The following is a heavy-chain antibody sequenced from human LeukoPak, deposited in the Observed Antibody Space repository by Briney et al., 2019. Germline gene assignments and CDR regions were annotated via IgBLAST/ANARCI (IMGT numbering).Heavy chain of an antibody. V-gene: IGHV4-59*01. CDR1: GGSINNY. Sequence: SETLSLTCTVSGGSINNYGGWIRQPPGKGLEWIGYVSDTGSTNYNPSLKSLVTISVDTSKNQFYLKLTSVTAADSAVYYCARTNTTFDDWGHGTLVTVSS. D-gene: IGHD1-14*01. J-gene: IGHJ4*01. CDR3: ARTNTTFDD. CDR2: VSDTGST.